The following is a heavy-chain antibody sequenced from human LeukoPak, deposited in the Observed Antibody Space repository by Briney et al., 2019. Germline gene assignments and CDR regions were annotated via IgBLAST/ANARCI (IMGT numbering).Heavy chain of an antibody. CDR3: AKATDDFWSGYPIFDY. V-gene: IGHV3-23*01. D-gene: IGHD3-3*01. Sequence: PGGSLRLSCAASGFTFSSYAMSWVRQAPGKGLEWVSAISGSGGSTYYADPVKGRFTISRDNSKNTLYLQMNSLRAEDTAVYYCAKATDDFWSGYPIFDYWGQGTQVTVSS. CDR2: ISGSGGST. J-gene: IGHJ4*02. CDR1: GFTFSSYA.